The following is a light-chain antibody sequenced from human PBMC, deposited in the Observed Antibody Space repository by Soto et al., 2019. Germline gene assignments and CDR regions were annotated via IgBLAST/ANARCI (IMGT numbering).Light chain of an antibody. CDR1: QSISTY. J-gene: IGKJ1*01. CDR2: AVS. CDR3: QHSSGTPRT. V-gene: IGKV1-39*01. Sequence: IQITQSPSSLSASVGDRVTITCRASQSISTYLNWYKHKXGKAPKXXIYAVSSLQSGVPSRFSGSGSGTDFTLTITSLKPEDSETYYCQHSSGTPRTFGQGTNVDIK.